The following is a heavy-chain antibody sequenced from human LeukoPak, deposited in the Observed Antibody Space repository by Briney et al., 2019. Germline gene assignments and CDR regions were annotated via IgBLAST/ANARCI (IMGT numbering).Heavy chain of an antibody. D-gene: IGHD3-3*01. CDR2: ISGRGDAT. CDR1: EFTLTTFA. Sequence: GGSLRLSCAASEFTLTTFAMNWVRQAPGKGLEWVSSISGRGDATDYADSVKGRFTISRDSSKNTVSLQMDSLRAEDTAVYYCARGLTIFGDVTVYYYYMDVWGKGTPVTASS. V-gene: IGHV3-23*01. J-gene: IGHJ6*03. CDR3: ARGLTIFGDVTVYYYYMDV.